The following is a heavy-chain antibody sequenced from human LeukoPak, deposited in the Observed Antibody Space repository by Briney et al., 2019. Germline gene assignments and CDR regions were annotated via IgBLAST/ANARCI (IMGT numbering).Heavy chain of an antibody. V-gene: IGHV3-21*01. Sequence: HRGSLRLSCAASGFTFNTYSMNGVGQAPGKGLEWVSSIISLSRYIYHADSVKGRFTISRDDARKSLYLQMNSPRAEDTAVYYCARSEDTSWDYYDMDAWGKGTTVTVSS. CDR2: IISLSRYI. J-gene: IGHJ6*03. CDR1: GFTFNTYS. CDR3: ARSEDTSWDYYDMDA. D-gene: IGHD5-18*01.